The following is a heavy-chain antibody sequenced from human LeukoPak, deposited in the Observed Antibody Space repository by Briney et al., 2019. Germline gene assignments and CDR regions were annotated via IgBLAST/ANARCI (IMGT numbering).Heavy chain of an antibody. D-gene: IGHD3-22*01. CDR1: AFTFSSYG. CDR3: ARATYYYDSSGSRFDP. CDR2: IRYDGSNK. Sequence: PGGSLRLSCAASAFTFSSYGMHWVHQAPGKGLEWVAFIRYDGSNKYYADSVKGRFTISRDNAKNTLYLQMNSPRAEDTAVYYCARATYYYDSSGSRFDPWGQGTLVTVSS. V-gene: IGHV3-30*02. J-gene: IGHJ5*02.